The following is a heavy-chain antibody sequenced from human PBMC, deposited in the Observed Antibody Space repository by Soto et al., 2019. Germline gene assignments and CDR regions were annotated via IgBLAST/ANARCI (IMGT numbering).Heavy chain of an antibody. J-gene: IGHJ4*02. CDR2: TSIYNGHT. V-gene: IGHV1-18*01. D-gene: IGHD4-17*01. CDR1: GYTFTASG. CDR3: ARWDDYGASDQYHFDH. Sequence: ASVKVSCKASGYTFTASGISWVRQAPGQGLEWTGWTSIYNGHTEYSPKFLGRVVMTTDTSADTAYLELRSLRPDDAALYYCARWDDYGASDQYHFDHWGQGTLVTV.